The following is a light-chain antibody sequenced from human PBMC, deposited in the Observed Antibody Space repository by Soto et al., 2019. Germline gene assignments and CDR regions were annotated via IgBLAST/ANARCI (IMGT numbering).Light chain of an antibody. CDR2: GAS. J-gene: IGKJ4*01. CDR3: RQYGRSLEFA. CDR1: QTVSSNF. Sequence: IVLTQSPGTLSLCPGERATLSCRASQTVSSNFLAWYQEKPGQGTRLLIYGASTRANGIPDRFSGSGSGTDFTLTLSRLDPEDFALYYCRQYGRSLEFAVGGGTKVDIK. V-gene: IGKV3-20*01.